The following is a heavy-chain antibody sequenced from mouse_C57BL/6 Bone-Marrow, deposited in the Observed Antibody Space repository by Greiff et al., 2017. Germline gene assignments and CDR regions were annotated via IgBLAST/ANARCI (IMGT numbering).Heavy chain of an antibody. CDR1: GYTFTSYW. J-gene: IGHJ2*01. Sequence: VQLQQPGAELVMPGASVKLSCKASGYTFTSYWMHWVKQRPGQGLEWIGEIDPSDSYTNYNQKFKGKSTLTVDKSSSTAYMQLSSLTSEASAVFYCARSYYYGSSPDFWGQGTTLTVSS. D-gene: IGHD1-1*01. V-gene: IGHV1-69*01. CDR3: ARSYYYGSSPDF. CDR2: IDPSDSYT.